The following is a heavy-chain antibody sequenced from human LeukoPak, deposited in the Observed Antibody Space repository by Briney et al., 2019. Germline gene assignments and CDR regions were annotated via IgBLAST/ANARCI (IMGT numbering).Heavy chain of an antibody. J-gene: IGHJ3*02. V-gene: IGHV3-23*01. D-gene: IGHD4-17*01. CDR3: ARSGGRFLDYGDAFDI. Sequence: HPGGSLRLSCTASGFTFSSYAMNWVRQAPGKGLEWVSGIGAGGTFTYYADSVKGRFTIFRDNSRNTLYLQMNSLRADDTAVYYCARSGGRFLDYGDAFDIWGQGTMVTVSS. CDR1: GFTFSSYA. CDR2: IGAGGTFT.